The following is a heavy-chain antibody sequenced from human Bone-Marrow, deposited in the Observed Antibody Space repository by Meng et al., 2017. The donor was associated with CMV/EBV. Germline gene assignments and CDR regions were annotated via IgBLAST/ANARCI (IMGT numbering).Heavy chain of an antibody. J-gene: IGHJ6*02. CDR2: INHSGST. V-gene: IGHV4-34*01. Sequence: SETLSLTCTVYDGSFNAYYYNWFRQAPGKGLEWIGEINHSGSTNYNPSLKSRVTISVDKSRNQFSLRMSSVTAADTAVHYCASESATYLGGRIYYHGMDVWGQGTTVTVS. D-gene: IGHD1-26*01. CDR1: DGSFNAYY. CDR3: ASESATYLGGRIYYHGMDV.